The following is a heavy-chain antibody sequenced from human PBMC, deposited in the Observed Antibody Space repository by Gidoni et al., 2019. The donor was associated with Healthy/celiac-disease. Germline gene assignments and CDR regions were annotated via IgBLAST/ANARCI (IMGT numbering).Heavy chain of an antibody. V-gene: IGHV3-23*01. D-gene: IGHD6-19*01. CDR3: AKDAPVATTKIYYYYGMDV. CDR2: ISGSGGST. Sequence: EVQLLESGGGLVQPGGSLRLSCSASGFTFSSYAMSWFRQAPGKGLEWVSAISGSGGSTYYADSVKGRFTISRDNSKNTLYLQMNSLRAEDTAVYYCAKDAPVATTKIYYYYGMDVWGQGTTVTVSS. CDR1: GFTFSSYA. J-gene: IGHJ6*02.